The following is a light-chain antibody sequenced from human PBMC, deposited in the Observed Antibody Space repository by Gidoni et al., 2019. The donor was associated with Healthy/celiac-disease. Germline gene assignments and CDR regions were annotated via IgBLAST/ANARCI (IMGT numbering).Light chain of an antibody. CDR3: QAWDSSTYV. V-gene: IGLV3-1*01. Sequence: SYALTQPPSVSVSPGQTASITCSGDKLGDKYACWYQQKPGQSPVLVIYQDSKRPSGIPERFSGSNSGNTATLTLSGTQAMDEADYYCQAWDSSTYVFGTGTKVTVL. CDR2: QDS. CDR1: KLGDKY. J-gene: IGLJ1*01.